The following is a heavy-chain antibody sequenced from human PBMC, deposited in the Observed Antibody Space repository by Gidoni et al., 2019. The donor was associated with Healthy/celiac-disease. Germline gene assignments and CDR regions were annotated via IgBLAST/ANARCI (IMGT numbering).Heavy chain of an antibody. CDR3: ARTLGHYDILTALKRLSLCAAYYGMDV. V-gene: IGHV1-46*03. D-gene: IGHD3-9*01. Sequence: MHWVRQAPGQGLEWMGIINPSGGSTSYEQKFQSRVTMTRDTSTSTVYMELSSLRSEDTAVYYCARTLGHYDILTALKRLSLCAAYYGMDVWGQGTTVTVSS. CDR2: INPSGGST. J-gene: IGHJ6*01.